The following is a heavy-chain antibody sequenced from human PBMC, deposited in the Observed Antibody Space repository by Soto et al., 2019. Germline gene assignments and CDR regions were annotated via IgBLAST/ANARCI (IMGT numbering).Heavy chain of an antibody. CDR1: GYTFTSYA. J-gene: IGHJ4*02. V-gene: IGHV1-3*01. Sequence: ASVKVSCKASGYTFTSYAIYWVRQAPGQRLEWMGWINAGNGNTKYSQKFQGRVTITRDTSASTAYMELSSLRSEDTAVYYCARDNLITMVRGVTIRFAYWGQGTLVTVSS. D-gene: IGHD3-10*01. CDR3: ARDNLITMVRGVTIRFAY. CDR2: INAGNGNT.